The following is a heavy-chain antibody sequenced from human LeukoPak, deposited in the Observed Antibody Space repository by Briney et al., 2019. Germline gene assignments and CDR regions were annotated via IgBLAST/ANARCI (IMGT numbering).Heavy chain of an antibody. CDR3: ARGGYGTPYGMDV. CDR2: IYPGDSDT. Sequence: GESLKISCKASGYTFTGDWIGWVRQMPGKGLEWMGIIYPGDSDTKYNAPFQGQVTISADKSISTAYLQWSSLKASDTAMYYCARGGYGTPYGMDVWGQGTTVTVSS. D-gene: IGHD5-12*01. CDR1: GYTFTGDW. V-gene: IGHV5-51*01. J-gene: IGHJ6*02.